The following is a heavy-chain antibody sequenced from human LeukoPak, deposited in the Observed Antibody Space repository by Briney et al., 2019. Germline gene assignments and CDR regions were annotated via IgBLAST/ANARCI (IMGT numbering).Heavy chain of an antibody. D-gene: IGHD2-2*01. V-gene: IGHV3-7*01. Sequence: CMRPSWVAVGFTTSAFCIGCVRRPTRKGLEWVGNIKKEGSEKEYVDSVKGRFSILRDHAKNSVSLQMNRLRAEDTAVYYCATFAGVVPGGLLLWGKGTTVIVSS. CDR3: ATFAGVVPGGLLL. CDR1: GFTTSAFC. J-gene: IGHJ6*04. CDR2: IKKEGSEK.